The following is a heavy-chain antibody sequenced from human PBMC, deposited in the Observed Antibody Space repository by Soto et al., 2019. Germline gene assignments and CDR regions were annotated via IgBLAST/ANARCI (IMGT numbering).Heavy chain of an antibody. V-gene: IGHV4-39*01. CDR3: ASRPFFGVGATYADAFDI. CDR1: GGSISSSSYY. D-gene: IGHD1-26*01. J-gene: IGHJ3*02. Sequence: SETLSLTCTVSGGSISSSSYYWGWIRQPPGKGLEWIGSIYYSGSTYYNPSLKSRVTISVDTSKNQFSLKLSSVTAADTAVYYCASRPFFGVGATYADAFDIWGQGTMVTVSS. CDR2: IYYSGST.